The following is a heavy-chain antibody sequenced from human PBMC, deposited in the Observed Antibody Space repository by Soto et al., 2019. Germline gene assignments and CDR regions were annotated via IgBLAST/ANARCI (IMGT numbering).Heavy chain of an antibody. J-gene: IGHJ4*02. CDR1: GGSFSGYY. Sequence: PSETLSLTCAVYGGSFSGYYWSWIRQPPGKGLEWIGEINHSGSTNYNPSLKSRVTISVDTSKNQFSLKLSSVTAADTAVYYCARDYRPTYYYDSSGYFPPTYFDSWGQGALVTVS. V-gene: IGHV4-34*01. D-gene: IGHD3-22*01. CDR3: ARDYRPTYYYDSSGYFPPTYFDS. CDR2: INHSGST.